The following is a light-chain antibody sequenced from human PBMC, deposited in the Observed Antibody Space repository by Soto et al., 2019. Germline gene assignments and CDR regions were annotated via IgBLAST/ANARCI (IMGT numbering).Light chain of an antibody. CDR2: GAY. Sequence: IVMSHSPATLSVPQGERATLFCRASQNINNNLAWYQQKPGQAPRLLIYGAYTRATGIPATFSGSGSGTEFTLTISSLQSEDFAVDYGQQYKSWRSLAFGGGTKV. V-gene: IGKV3-15*01. CDR1: QNINNN. CDR3: QQYKSWRSLA. J-gene: IGKJ4*01.